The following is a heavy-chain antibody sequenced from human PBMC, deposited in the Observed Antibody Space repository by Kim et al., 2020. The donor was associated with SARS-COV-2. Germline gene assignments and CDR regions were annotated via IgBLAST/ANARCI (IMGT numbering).Heavy chain of an antibody. D-gene: IGHD2-15*01. CDR1: GGSFSGYY. CDR2: INHSGST. CDR3: ARGRRVVAAKDDAFDI. V-gene: IGHV4-34*01. Sequence: SETLSLTCAVYGGSFSGYYWSWIRQPPGKGLEWIGEINHSGSTSYNPSLKSRVTISVDTSKNQFSLKLSSVTAADTAVYYCARGRRVVAAKDDAFDIWGQGTMVTVSS. J-gene: IGHJ3*02.